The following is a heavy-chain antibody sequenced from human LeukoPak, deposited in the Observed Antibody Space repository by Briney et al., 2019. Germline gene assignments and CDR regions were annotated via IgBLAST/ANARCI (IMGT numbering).Heavy chain of an antibody. CDR2: ISYDGNNK. D-gene: IGHD6-19*01. CDR1: GFTFSSYA. Sequence: GGSLRLSCAASGFTFSSYAMHWVRQAPGKGLEWVAVISYDGNNKYYADSVRGRFTISRDNSKNTLYLQMNSLRAEDTAVYYCARVAVQGSYYYGMDVWGQGTTVTVSS. CDR3: ARVAVQGSYYYGMDV. V-gene: IGHV3-30-3*01. J-gene: IGHJ6*02.